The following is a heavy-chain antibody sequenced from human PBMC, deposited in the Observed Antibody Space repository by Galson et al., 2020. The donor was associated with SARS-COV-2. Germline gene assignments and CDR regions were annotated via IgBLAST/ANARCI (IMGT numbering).Heavy chain of an antibody. CDR3: ARDPLRFLEWPEQRYMDV. D-gene: IGHD3-3*01. CDR1: GGSISSGDYY. Sequence: SETLSLTCTVSGGSISSGDYYWSWIRQPPGKGLEWIGYIYYSGSTYYNPSLKSRVTISVDTSKNQFSLKLSSVTAADTAVYYCARDPLRFLEWPEQRYMDVWGKGTTVTVSS. CDR2: IYYSGST. J-gene: IGHJ6*03. V-gene: IGHV4-30-4*01.